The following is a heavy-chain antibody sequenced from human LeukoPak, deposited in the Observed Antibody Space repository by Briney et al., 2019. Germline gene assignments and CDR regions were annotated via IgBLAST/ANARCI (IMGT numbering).Heavy chain of an antibody. Sequence: SETLSLTCTVSGGSISSYYWSWIRQPPETGLEWIGYIYYSGSTNYNPSLKSRVTMSVDTSKNQFSLKLSSVTAADTAVYYCARVDGYSGYAPADYFDYWGQGTLVTVSS. CDR3: ARVDGYSGYAPADYFDY. J-gene: IGHJ4*02. CDR1: GGSISSYY. V-gene: IGHV4-59*01. D-gene: IGHD5-12*01. CDR2: IYYSGST.